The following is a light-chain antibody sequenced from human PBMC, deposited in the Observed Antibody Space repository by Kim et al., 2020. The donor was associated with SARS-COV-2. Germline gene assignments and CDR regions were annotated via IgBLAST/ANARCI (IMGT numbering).Light chain of an antibody. CDR2: AAS. CDR3: QKYDRAPWT. Sequence: ASVGDRVTITCRASQGISNYLAWYQQKPGKVPILLIYAASALQSGVPSRFSGSGSGTDFALTISSLQPEDVATYYCQKYDRAPWTFGQGTKVDIK. J-gene: IGKJ1*01. CDR1: QGISNY. V-gene: IGKV1-27*01.